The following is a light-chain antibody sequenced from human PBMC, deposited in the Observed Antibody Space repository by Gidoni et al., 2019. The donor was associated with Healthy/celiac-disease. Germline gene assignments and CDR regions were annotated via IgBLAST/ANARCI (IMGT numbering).Light chain of an antibody. Sequence: IPMPQSPSSLSASVGDRVTITCPESQSISSYLKEYQQKPGKAPKQLLYAASSVQSGGPSRISGGGSWTDYTLTISSLQPEDFTTNYCQQSYSTPRFTFGSXTKVEIK. CDR1: QSISSY. CDR3: QQSYSTPRFT. CDR2: AAS. J-gene: IGKJ3*01. V-gene: IGKV1-39*01.